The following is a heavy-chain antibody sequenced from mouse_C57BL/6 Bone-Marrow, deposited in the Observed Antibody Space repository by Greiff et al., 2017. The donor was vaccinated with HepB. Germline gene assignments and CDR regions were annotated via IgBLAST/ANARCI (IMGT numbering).Heavy chain of an antibody. J-gene: IGHJ2*01. CDR3: ASMITFDY. D-gene: IGHD2-4*01. Sequence: QVQLQQSGAELAKPGASVKLSCKASGYTFTSYWMNLVKQRPGQSLEWIGYINPSSGYTKYKQKFKDKATLTADKSSSTAYMQLSSLTYEDSAVYYCASMITFDYWGQGTTLTVSS. V-gene: IGHV1-7*01. CDR1: GYTFTSYW. CDR2: INPSSGYT.